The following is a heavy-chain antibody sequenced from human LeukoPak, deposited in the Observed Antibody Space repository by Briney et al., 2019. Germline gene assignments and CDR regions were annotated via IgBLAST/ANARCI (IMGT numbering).Heavy chain of an antibody. CDR2: IYYSGST. Sequence: PSETLSLTXTVSGGSISSYYWSWIRQPPGKGLEWIGYIYYSGSTNYNPSLKSRVTISVDTSKNQFSLKLSSVTAADTAVYYCARARDYDPPAFYYYYMDVWGKRTTVTVSS. J-gene: IGHJ6*03. CDR3: ARARDYDPPAFYYYYMDV. CDR1: GGSISSYY. D-gene: IGHD4-17*01. V-gene: IGHV4-59*01.